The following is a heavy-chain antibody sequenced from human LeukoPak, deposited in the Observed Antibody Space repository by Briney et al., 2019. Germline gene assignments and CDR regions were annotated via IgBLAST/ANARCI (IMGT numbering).Heavy chain of an antibody. V-gene: IGHV3-74*01. CDR2: VSSDGSRT. J-gene: IGHJ4*02. Sequence: GGSLRLSCAASGVSFSTTWMHWVRQAPGKELMWVSHVSSDGSRTYADSVKGRFTVSRDNNKDMVYLQMSSLRAEDTAVYYCATNGAYGLTHWGQGTLVTVSS. D-gene: IGHD3-16*01. CDR3: ATNGAYGLTH. CDR1: GVSFSTTW.